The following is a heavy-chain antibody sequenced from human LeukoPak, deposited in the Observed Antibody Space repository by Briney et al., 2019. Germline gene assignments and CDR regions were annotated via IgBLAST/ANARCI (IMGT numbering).Heavy chain of an antibody. CDR1: GFTFSGYY. D-gene: IGHD4-23*01. V-gene: IGHV4-34*01. Sequence: NSGGSLRLSCAASGFTFSGYYWSWIRQPPGKGLEWIGEINHSGSTNYNPSLKSRVTISVDTSKNQFSLKLSSVTAADTAVYYCARDYGGVRWSQYYFDYWGQGTLVTVSS. CDR3: ARDYGGVRWSQYYFDY. J-gene: IGHJ4*02. CDR2: INHSGST.